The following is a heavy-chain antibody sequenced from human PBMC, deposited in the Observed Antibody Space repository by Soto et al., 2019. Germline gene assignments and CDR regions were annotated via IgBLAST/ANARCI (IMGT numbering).Heavy chain of an antibody. CDR1: GFLFINYE. V-gene: IGHV3-48*03. J-gene: IGHJ4*02. D-gene: IGHD7-27*01. CDR2: ISTTGGNV. Sequence: EVRLVESGGDLVTSGGSLRLSCVGSGFLFINYEMNWVRQATGQGLEWIAHISTTGGNVSESDSVKGRFTISRDNTKPTLYRQMNSLLNEDTGVYYCVSQPTWARPFESWGQGTRVNVSS. CDR3: VSQPTWARPFES.